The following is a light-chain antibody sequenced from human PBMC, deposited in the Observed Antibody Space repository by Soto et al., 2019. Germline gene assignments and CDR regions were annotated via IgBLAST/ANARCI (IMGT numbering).Light chain of an antibody. CDR3: QSYDSSLSAVV. V-gene: IGLV1-40*01. Sequence: QSALTPPPSVSGAPGQRVAISCTGSSSNIGAGFDVHWYQQFPGTAPKLLIYDNNNRASGVPDRFSGSKSGASASLAITGLQAEDEADYYCQSYDSSLSAVVFGGGTQLTVL. CDR2: DNN. CDR1: SSNIGAGFD. J-gene: IGLJ2*01.